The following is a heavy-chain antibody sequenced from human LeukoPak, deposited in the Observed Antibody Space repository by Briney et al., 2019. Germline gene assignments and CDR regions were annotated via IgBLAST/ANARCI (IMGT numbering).Heavy chain of an antibody. CDR3: AREIPYYYDSSGPPLDDAFDI. Sequence: ASVKVSCKASGGTFSSYAISWVRQAPGQGLEWMGRIIPILGIANYAQKFQGRVTITADKSTSTAYMELSSLRSEDTAVYYCAREIPYYYDSSGPPLDDAFDIWGQGTMVTVSS. CDR2: IIPILGIA. D-gene: IGHD3-22*01. V-gene: IGHV1-69*04. J-gene: IGHJ3*02. CDR1: GGTFSSYA.